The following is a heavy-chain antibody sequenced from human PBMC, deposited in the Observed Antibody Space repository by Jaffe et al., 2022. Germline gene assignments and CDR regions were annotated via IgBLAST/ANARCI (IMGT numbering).Heavy chain of an antibody. Sequence: QVQLVQSGAEVKKPGSSVKVSCKASGGTFSSYAISWVRQAPGQGLEWMGGIIPIFGTANYAQKFQGRVTITTDESTSTAYMELSSLRSEDTAVYYCASLMYYYGSGSYYPYFDYWGQGTLVTVSS. CDR2: IIPIFGTA. V-gene: IGHV1-69*05. CDR3: ASLMYYYGSGSYYPYFDY. CDR1: GGTFSSYA. D-gene: IGHD3-10*01. J-gene: IGHJ4*02.